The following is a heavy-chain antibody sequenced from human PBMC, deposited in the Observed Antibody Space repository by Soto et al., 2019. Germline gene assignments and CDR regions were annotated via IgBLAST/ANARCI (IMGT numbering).Heavy chain of an antibody. CDR3: ARGVGGSSGKIDY. Sequence: PGGSLRLSCVASRFTFDDYSMHWVRQAPGKGLEWVSLVTWDGGRTFYGDSVKGRFTVSRDNSKNSLYLQMNSLTSEDSAIYYCARGVGGSSGKIDYWGRGTLVTVSS. CDR1: RFTFDDYS. V-gene: IGHV3-43*01. D-gene: IGHD3-10*01. J-gene: IGHJ4*02. CDR2: VTWDGGRT.